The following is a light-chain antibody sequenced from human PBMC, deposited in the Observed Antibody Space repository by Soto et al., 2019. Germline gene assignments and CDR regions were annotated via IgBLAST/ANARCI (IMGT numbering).Light chain of an antibody. CDR1: HSVRSTS. J-gene: IGKJ5*01. Sequence: VLTQSPGTLSLSPGERATLSCTASHSVRSTSLAWYQQKPGQAPRLLIYGASSRATGIPDRFSGGGSGKDFTLTISRLEPEDFAVYYCQLNGSSPPITFGQGTRLEIK. CDR3: QLNGSSPPIT. V-gene: IGKV3-20*01. CDR2: GAS.